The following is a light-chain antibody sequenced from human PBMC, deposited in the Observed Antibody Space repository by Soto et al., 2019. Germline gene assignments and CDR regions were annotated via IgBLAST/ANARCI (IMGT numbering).Light chain of an antibody. CDR2: DVS. CDR1: SSDVGAYNY. Sequence: QSALTQPASVSGSPGQSITISCTGTSSDVGAYNYVSWYQQHPGKAPKLMIYDVSNRPSGVSSRFSGSKSGNTASLTFSGLQAEDEADYYCSSYTTSSIYGLGTGTKLTVL. V-gene: IGLV2-14*01. J-gene: IGLJ1*01. CDR3: SSYTTSSIYG.